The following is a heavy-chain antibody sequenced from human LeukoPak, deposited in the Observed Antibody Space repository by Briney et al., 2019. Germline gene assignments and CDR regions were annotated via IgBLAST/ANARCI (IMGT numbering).Heavy chain of an antibody. CDR3: ARDWGSGWYYFDY. V-gene: IGHV3-66*01. D-gene: IGHD6-19*01. J-gene: IGHJ4*02. CDR2: IYSGGST. Sequence: GGSLRLSCAASGFTVSSNYMSWVCQAPGKGLEWVSIIYSGGSTYYADSVKGRFTISRDNSKNTLYLQMNSLRAEDTAVYYCARDWGSGWYYFDYWGQGTLVTVSS. CDR1: GFTVSSNY.